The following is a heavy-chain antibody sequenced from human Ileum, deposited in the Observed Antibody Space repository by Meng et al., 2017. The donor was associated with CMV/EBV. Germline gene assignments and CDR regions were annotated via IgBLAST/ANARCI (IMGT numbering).Heavy chain of an antibody. D-gene: IGHD3-3*01. CDR1: GSAFSDYY. J-gene: IGHJ4*02. V-gene: IGHV4-34*01. CDR3: ARASPQRRFLSY. Sequence: QLQQGGAGLLKPSETLSLMCAVQGSAFSDYYWTWIRQFPGKGLEWIGEINHRGNTNYNPSLKSRITISIDTSRNQFSLKLTSVTATDKAVYYCARASPQRRFLSYWGQGTLVTVSS. CDR2: INHRGNT.